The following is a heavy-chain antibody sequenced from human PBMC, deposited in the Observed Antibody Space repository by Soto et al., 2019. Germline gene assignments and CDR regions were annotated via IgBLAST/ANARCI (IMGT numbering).Heavy chain of an antibody. D-gene: IGHD2-2*01. CDR3: AKEQLPKGSYYYYGRDV. J-gene: IGHJ6*02. V-gene: IGHV3-64*04. CDR1: GFTFSSYA. CDR2: ISSNGGST. Sequence: GGSLRLSCSASGFTFSSYAMHWVRQAPGKGLEYVSAISSNGGSTYYADSVKGRFTISRDNSKNTLYLQMHSLRAENRAVYYWAKEQLPKGSYYYYGRDVGGQGTTVPVSS.